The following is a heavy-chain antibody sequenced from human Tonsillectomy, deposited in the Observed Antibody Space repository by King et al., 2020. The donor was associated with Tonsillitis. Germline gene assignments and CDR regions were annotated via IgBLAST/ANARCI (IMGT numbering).Heavy chain of an antibody. Sequence: QVQLVESGGGVVQPGRSFTLSCTASGFTFRSYGMHWVRQAPGKGLEWVAVIWYDGSKKYYADSVKGRFIISRDNSENTLYLQMNSLRVEDTAVYYCAILWNWDLDYWGQGIPVTVSP. J-gene: IGHJ4*02. CDR2: IWYDGSKK. CDR1: GFTFRSYG. CDR3: AILWNWDLDY. V-gene: IGHV3-33*01. D-gene: IGHD1-7*01.